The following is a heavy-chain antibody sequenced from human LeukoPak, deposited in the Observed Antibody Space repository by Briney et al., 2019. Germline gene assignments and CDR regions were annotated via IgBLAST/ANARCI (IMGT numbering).Heavy chain of an antibody. D-gene: IGHD2-2*01. Sequence: ASVKVSCKASGYTFTSYDINWVRQATGQGLEWMGWMNPNSGNIGYAQKFQGRVTMTRNTSISTAYMELSSLRSKDTAVYYCARQSTSCLDYWGQGTLVTVSS. J-gene: IGHJ4*02. CDR3: ARQSTSCLDY. CDR2: MNPNSGNI. CDR1: GYTFTSYD. V-gene: IGHV1-8*01.